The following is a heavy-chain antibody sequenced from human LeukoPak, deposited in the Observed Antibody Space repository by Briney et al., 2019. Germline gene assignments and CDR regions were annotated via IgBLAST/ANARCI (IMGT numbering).Heavy chain of an antibody. CDR2: IYTSGST. CDR1: GGSISSYY. CDR3: TRAKYDILTGYYYVDY. V-gene: IGHV4-4*07. Sequence: PSETLSLTCTVSGGSISSYYWSWIRQPAGKGLEWIGRIYTSGSTIYNPSLKSRVTMSVDTSKNQFSLKLSSVTAADTAVYYCTRAKYDILTGYYYVDYWGQGTLVTVSS. D-gene: IGHD3-9*01. J-gene: IGHJ4*02.